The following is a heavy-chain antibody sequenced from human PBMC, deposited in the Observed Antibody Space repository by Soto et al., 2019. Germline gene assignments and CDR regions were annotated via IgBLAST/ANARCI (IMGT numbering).Heavy chain of an antibody. V-gene: IGHV4-39*01. J-gene: IGHJ4*02. Sequence: SETLSLTCTVSGGSISSSSYYWGWIRQPPGKGLEWIGSIYYSGSTYYNPSLKSRVTISVDTSKNQFSLKLSSVTAADTAVYYCAQTGWPYYFDYWGQGTLVTVSS. D-gene: IGHD2-15*01. CDR1: GGSISSSSYY. CDR2: IYYSGST. CDR3: AQTGWPYYFDY.